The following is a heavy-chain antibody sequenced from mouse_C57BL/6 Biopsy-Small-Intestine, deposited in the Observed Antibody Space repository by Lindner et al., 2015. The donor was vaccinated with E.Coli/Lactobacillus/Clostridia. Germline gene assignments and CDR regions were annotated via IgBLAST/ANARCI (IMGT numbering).Heavy chain of an antibody. J-gene: IGHJ4*01. V-gene: IGHV1-18*01. CDR2: INPNSGAT. CDR3: ARHRGRWSGHENVYHFDY. D-gene: IGHD1-3*01. Sequence: SVKVSCKASGYIFRDYYIYWVRQARGQGLECLGSINPNSGATDYPQKFQGRVTMTRDTSINTVYMDLGRLRADDTAVYYCARHRGRWSGHENVYHFDYWGQGTLVTVSS. CDR1: GYIFRDYY.